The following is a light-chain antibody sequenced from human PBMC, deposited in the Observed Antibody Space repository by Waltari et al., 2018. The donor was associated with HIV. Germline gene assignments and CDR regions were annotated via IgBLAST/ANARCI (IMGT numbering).Light chain of an antibody. CDR2: LGS. V-gene: IGKV2-28*01. Sequence: DIVMTQSTLSLPVTPGEPASISCRSSKSLLNSNGFNYLDWYLQKPGQSPQLLIYLGSNRASGVPDRFSGSGSGTDFTLKISRVEAEDVGVYYCMQALQTPLITFGQGTRLEIK. J-gene: IGKJ5*01. CDR1: KSLLNSNGFNY. CDR3: MQALQTPLIT.